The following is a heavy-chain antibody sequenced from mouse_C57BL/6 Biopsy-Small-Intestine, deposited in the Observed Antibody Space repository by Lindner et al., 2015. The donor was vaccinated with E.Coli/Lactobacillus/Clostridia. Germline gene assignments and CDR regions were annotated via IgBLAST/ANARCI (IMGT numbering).Heavy chain of an antibody. V-gene: IGHV1-82*01. J-gene: IGHJ4*01. CDR1: GYAFSNSW. D-gene: IGHD1-3*01. CDR3: ARSGYNSMDY. CDR2: IYPVNGDT. Sequence: VQLQESGPELVKPGASVKISCKASGYAFSNSWMHWVKQRPGKGLEWIGRIYPVNGDTNYNGKFKGEATLTADRSSSTAYMQLSSLTSEDSAVYFCARSGYNSMDYWGQGTSVIVSS.